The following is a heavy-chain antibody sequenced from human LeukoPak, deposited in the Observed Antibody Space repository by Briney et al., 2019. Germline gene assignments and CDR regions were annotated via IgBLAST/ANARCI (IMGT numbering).Heavy chain of an antibody. J-gene: IGHJ3*02. D-gene: IGHD4-17*01. CDR2: IYSGGNT. V-gene: IGHV3-53*04. Sequence: GGSLRLSCAASGFTVSSNYMSWVRQAPGRGLEWVSLIYSGGNTYYADSVKGRFTISRHNSKNTLYLRMNSLRTEDTAVYYCARAGTAVTTYAFDIWGQGTMVTVSS. CDR3: ARAGTAVTTYAFDI. CDR1: GFTVSSNY.